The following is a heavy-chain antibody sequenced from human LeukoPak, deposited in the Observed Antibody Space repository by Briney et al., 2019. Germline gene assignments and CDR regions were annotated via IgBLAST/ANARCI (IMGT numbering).Heavy chain of an antibody. CDR1: GGSISSGGYY. J-gene: IGHJ3*01. V-gene: IGHV4-39*07. CDR2: IYYSGST. D-gene: IGHD5/OR15-5a*01. Sequence: SETLPLTCTVSGGSISSGGYYWGWIRQPPGKGLEWIGGIYYSGSTYYNPSLKSRVTISVDTSKNQFSLNLFSATAADTAVYSCARVVYTVYGGAFDVWGQGTVVTVSS. CDR3: ARVVYTVYGGAFDV.